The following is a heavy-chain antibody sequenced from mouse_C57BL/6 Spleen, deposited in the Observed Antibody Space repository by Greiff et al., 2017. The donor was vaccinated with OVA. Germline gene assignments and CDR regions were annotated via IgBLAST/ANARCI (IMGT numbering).Heavy chain of an antibody. J-gene: IGHJ1*03. CDR2: IHPNSGST. D-gene: IGHD2-2*01. V-gene: IGHV1-64*01. CDR1: GYTFTSYW. Sequence: QVQLQQPGAELVKPGASVKLSCKASGYTFTSYWMHWVKQRPGQGLEWIGMIHPNSGSTNYNEKFKSKATLTVDKSSSTAYMQLSSLTSDDSAVYYCARSGWLRREWYFDVWGTGTTVTVSS. CDR3: ARSGWLRREWYFDV.